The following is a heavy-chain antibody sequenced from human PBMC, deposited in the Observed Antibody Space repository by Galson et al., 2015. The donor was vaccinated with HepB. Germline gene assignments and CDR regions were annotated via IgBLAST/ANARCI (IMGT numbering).Heavy chain of an antibody. D-gene: IGHD3-10*01. CDR2: ITYDGSDK. V-gene: IGHV3-30*04. Sequence: SCKASAYSLTELSMHWVRQAPRRGLEWVAGITYDGSDKYYADSVKGRFTVSRDNSKNTLHLEMNSLRAEDTAVYYCSNGKPPITMAPTTGDFDSWGQGTLVTVSS. CDR3: SNGKPPITMAPTTGDFDS. J-gene: IGHJ4*02. CDR1: AYSLTELS.